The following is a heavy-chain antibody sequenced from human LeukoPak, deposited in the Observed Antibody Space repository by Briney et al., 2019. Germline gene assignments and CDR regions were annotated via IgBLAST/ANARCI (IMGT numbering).Heavy chain of an antibody. CDR1: GGYIHTYN. CDR3: ARDREHSYGSDLDH. Sequence: SETLSLTCTVSGGYIHTYNWIWIRQPAGKGLEWIGRNNCAGQGYYNPSLKSRVTISVDRPNNQFPLELTSATAADTAVYFCARDREHSYGSDLDHWGEGILVTVSS. V-gene: IGHV4-4*07. CDR2: NNCAGQG. J-gene: IGHJ4*02. D-gene: IGHD5-18*01.